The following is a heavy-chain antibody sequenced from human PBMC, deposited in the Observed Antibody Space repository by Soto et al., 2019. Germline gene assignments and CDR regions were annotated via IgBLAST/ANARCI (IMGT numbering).Heavy chain of an antibody. J-gene: IGHJ3*01. CDR2: ISYDGSNK. CDR1: GFTFSNYG. V-gene: IGHV3-30*18. CDR3: AKDDDYGHRRKAFDV. Sequence: QVQLVESGGGVVQPGRSLRLSCAASGFTFSNYGMHWVRQAPGKGLEWVAVISYDGSNKYYADSVKGRFTISRDNSKNTLYLQMNSLRAEGTAVYYCAKDDDYGHRRKAFDVWGQGTMVTVSS. D-gene: IGHD4-17*01.